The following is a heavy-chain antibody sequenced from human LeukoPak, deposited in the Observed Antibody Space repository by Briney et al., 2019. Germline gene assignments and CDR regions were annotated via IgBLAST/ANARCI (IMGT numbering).Heavy chain of an antibody. CDR1: GSIFSTNG. Sequence: GGSLRLSCAASGSIFSTNGMHWVRQAPDKGPEWVSFIQFDEGYIDYADSVRGRFTISRDNSKNTLYLQMNNLRPEDTAVYYCARDGGFFDYWGQGTLVTVSS. D-gene: IGHD3-16*01. J-gene: IGHJ4*02. V-gene: IGHV3-30*02. CDR2: IQFDEGYI. CDR3: ARDGGFFDY.